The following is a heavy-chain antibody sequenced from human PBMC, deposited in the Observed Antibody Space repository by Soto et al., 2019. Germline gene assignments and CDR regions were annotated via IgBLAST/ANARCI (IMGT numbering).Heavy chain of an antibody. Sequence: GGSLRLSCAASGFTFSSYSMNWVRQAPGKGLEWVSYISSSSSTIYYADSVKGRFTISRDNAKNSLYLQMNSLRDEDTAVYYCARARWEPPTIDAFDIWGQGTMVTVSS. D-gene: IGHD1-26*01. CDR3: ARARWEPPTIDAFDI. CDR2: ISSSSSTI. CDR1: GFTFSSYS. V-gene: IGHV3-48*02. J-gene: IGHJ3*02.